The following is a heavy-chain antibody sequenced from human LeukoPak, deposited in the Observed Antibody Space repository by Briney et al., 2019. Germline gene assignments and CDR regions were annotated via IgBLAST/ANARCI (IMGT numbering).Heavy chain of an antibody. CDR2: ISAYSGKT. CDR1: GYTLTSYG. Sequence: ASVKVSCKASGYTLTSYGITWVRQAPGQGLEWMGWISAYSGKTNYAQKFQGRVTMTRDMSTSTVYMELSSLRSEDTAVYYCATLSIAAAGAYYFDYWGQGTLVTVSS. V-gene: IGHV1-18*01. J-gene: IGHJ4*02. CDR3: ATLSIAAAGAYYFDY. D-gene: IGHD6-13*01.